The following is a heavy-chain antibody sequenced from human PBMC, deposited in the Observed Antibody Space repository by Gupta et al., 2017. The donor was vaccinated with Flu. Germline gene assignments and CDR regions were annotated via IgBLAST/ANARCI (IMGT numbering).Heavy chain of an antibody. J-gene: IGHJ1*01. CDR1: GDSVSSHTAV. CDR2: TYYRSKWYL. Sequence: QVQLQQSGPGLVKPSQTLSLTCVISGDSVSSHTAVWNWVRQSPSRGLEWLGRTYYRSKWYLDYGVSVKSRITINPDTSKNHFSLQLSSVTPEDTAGYYCARGDTGRYHMAYWGQGTLGTGSS. D-gene: IGHD1-26*01. CDR3: ARGDTGRYHMAY. V-gene: IGHV6-1*01.